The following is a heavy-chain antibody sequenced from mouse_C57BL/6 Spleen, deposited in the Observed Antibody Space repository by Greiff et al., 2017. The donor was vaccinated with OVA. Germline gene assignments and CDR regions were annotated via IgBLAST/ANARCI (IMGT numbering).Heavy chain of an antibody. CDR2: INPSSGYT. J-gene: IGHJ4*01. Sequence: QVQLKQSGAELAKPGASVKLSCKASGYTFTSYWMHWVKQRPGQGLEWIGYINPSSGYTKYNQKFKDKATLTADKSSSTAYMQLSSLTYEDSAVYYCARHDYDVLLAMDYWGQGTSVTVSS. CDR1: GYTFTSYW. D-gene: IGHD2-4*01. CDR3: ARHDYDVLLAMDY. V-gene: IGHV1-7*01.